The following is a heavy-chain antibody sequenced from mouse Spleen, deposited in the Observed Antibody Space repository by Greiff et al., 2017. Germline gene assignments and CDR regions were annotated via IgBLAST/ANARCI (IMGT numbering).Heavy chain of an antibody. CDR2: IYPGGGYT. V-gene: IGHV1-63*01. J-gene: IGHJ4*01. D-gene: IGHD1-1*01. CDR1: GYTFTNYW. CDR3: AKLRNYYAMDY. Sequence: QVQLQQSGAELVRPGTSVKMSCKASGYTFTNYWIGWAKQRPGHGLEWIGDIYPGGGYTNYNEKFKGKATLTADKSSSTAYMQFSSLTSEDSAIYYCAKLRNYYAMDYWGQGTSVTVSS.